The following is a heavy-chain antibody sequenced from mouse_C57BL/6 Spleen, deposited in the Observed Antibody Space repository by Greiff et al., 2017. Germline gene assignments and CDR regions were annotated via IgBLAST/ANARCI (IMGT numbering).Heavy chain of an antibody. Sequence: EVMLVESGGGLVQPKGSLKLSCAASGFSFNTYAMNWVRQAPGKGLEWVARIRSKSNNYATYYADSVKDRFTISRDDSESMLYLQMNNLKTEDTAMYYCVRHPYDFDVWGTGTTVTVSS. D-gene: IGHD6-5*01. CDR1: GFSFNTYA. CDR3: VRHPYDFDV. V-gene: IGHV10-1*01. CDR2: IRSKSNNYAT. J-gene: IGHJ1*03.